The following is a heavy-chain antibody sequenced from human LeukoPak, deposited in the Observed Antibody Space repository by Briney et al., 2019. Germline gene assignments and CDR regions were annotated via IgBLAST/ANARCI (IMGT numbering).Heavy chain of an antibody. CDR3: AREDPFGY. CDR1: GFTFSSYA. J-gene: IGHJ4*02. CDR2: ISYDGSNK. V-gene: IGHV3-30-3*01. Sequence: GGSLRLSCAASGFTFSSYAMHWVRQAPGKGLEWVAVISYDGSNKYYADSVKGRFTISRDNSKNTLYLQMNSLRAEDTAVYYCAREDPFGYWGQGTLVTVSS.